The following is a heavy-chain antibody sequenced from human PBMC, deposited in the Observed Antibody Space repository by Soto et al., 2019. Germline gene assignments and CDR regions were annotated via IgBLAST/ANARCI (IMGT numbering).Heavy chain of an antibody. J-gene: IGHJ4*02. D-gene: IGHD2-15*01. Sequence: QVQLVESGGGVVQPGRSLRLSCAGSGFTFSNYGLHWVRQAPGKGLEWVAVISYDGSHKYDADSVKGRFTISRDNSNNRLYLQMDSLRAEDTAVYYCAKDGAPRYCSRSSCHPAGAYWGQGTLVTVSS. V-gene: IGHV3-30*18. CDR2: ISYDGSHK. CDR3: AKDGAPRYCSRSSCHPAGAY. CDR1: GFTFSNYG.